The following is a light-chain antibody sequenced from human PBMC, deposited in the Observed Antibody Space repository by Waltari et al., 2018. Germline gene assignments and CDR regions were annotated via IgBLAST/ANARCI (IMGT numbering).Light chain of an antibody. V-gene: IGLV4-69*01. CDR1: SGHSNYA. CDR2: VNSDGSH. CDR3: QTGGFGIWV. Sequence: QLMLTQSPSASASLGASVKLTCTLSSGHSNYALAAHQPQPEKGPRYLMKVNSDGSHIKGDGIPDRFSGSSSGAERYLTISSLQSEDEADYYCQTGGFGIWVFGGGTKLTVL. J-gene: IGLJ3*02.